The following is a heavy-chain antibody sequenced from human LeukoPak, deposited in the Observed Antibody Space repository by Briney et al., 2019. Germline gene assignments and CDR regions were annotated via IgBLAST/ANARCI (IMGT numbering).Heavy chain of an antibody. Sequence: GASVKVSCRASGGTFTRNPVSWVRQAPGEGLEWVAGIIPTSGTPRYAQKIQGRVTITTDESTGTAYMELSSLRSEDTAVYYCARDCGRNGYHCYFDSWGQGTLVTVSS. J-gene: IGHJ4*02. CDR3: ARDCGRNGYHCYFDS. CDR2: IIPTSGTP. V-gene: IGHV1-69*05. D-gene: IGHD5-24*01. CDR1: GGTFTRNP.